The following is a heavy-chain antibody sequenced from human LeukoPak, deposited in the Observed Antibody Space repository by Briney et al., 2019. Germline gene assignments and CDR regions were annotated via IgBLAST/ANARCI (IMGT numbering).Heavy chain of an antibody. CDR3: ARWGPGAFDI. Sequence: GGSLRLSCAASGFIFSSYWMHWVRQAPGKGLVWVSHINRDGSSTSYADSVKGRFTISRDNAKNTLYLPMNSLRAEDTAVYYCARWGPGAFDIWGQGTMVTVSS. CDR1: GFIFSSYW. D-gene: IGHD3-16*01. CDR2: INRDGSST. V-gene: IGHV3-74*01. J-gene: IGHJ3*02.